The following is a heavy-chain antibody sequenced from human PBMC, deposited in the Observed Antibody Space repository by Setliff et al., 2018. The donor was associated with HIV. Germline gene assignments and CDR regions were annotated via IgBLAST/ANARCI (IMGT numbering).Heavy chain of an antibody. V-gene: IGHV1-69*05. CDR2: IIPISGTV. J-gene: IGHJ4*02. Sequence: SVKVSCKASGGTFSSYAISWVRQAPGQGLEWMGGIIPISGTVNYAQKFWGRVTITTHESTSTAYMELSSLRSEDTAVYSCASWGWYYYDSSGYYYWGQGTLVTVSS. D-gene: IGHD3-22*01. CDR3: ASWGWYYYDSSGYYY. CDR1: GGTFSSYA.